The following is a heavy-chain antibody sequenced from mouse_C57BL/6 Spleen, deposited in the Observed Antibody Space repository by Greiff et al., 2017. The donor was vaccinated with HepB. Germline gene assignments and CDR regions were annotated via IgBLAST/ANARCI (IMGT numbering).Heavy chain of an antibody. Sequence: VQLQQSGPELVKPGASVKIPCKASGYTFTDYNMDWVKQSHGKSLEWIGDINPNNGGTIYNQKFKGKATLTVDKSSSTAYMELRSLTSEDTAVYYWARGDGYYPLAYWGQGTLVTVSA. J-gene: IGHJ3*01. CDR3: ARGDGYYPLAY. V-gene: IGHV1-18*01. CDR1: GYTFTDYN. CDR2: INPNNGGT. D-gene: IGHD2-3*01.